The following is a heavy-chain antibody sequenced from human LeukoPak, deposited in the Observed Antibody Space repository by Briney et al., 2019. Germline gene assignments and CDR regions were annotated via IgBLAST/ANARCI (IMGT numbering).Heavy chain of an antibody. CDR3: ARGGTWPSSAGYYYYYGMDV. CDR2: INAGTGDT. D-gene: IGHD6-6*01. CDR1: GFTFTSYA. J-gene: IGHJ6*02. Sequence: ASVKVSCKASGFTFTSYAMHWVRQAPGQRLEWMGWINAGTGDTKYSQKFQGRVTITRDTSASTAYMELSSLRSEDTAVYYCARGGTWPSSAGYYYYYGMDVWGQGTTVTVSS. V-gene: IGHV1-3*01.